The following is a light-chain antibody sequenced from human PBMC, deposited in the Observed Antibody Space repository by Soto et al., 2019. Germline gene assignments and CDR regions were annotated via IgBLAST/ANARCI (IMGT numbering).Light chain of an antibody. CDR1: QRISTW. V-gene: IGKV1-12*01. J-gene: IGKJ5*01. CDR2: TAS. CDR3: QQAHSFPVT. Sequence: DIQMTQSPSSVSASVGDRVTITCRASQRISTWVDWYQQKPGKAPKLLIYTASSLQSGVPPRFSGSGSETDFTLTITSLQPGDFATYYCQQAHSFPVTFGQGTRLDIK.